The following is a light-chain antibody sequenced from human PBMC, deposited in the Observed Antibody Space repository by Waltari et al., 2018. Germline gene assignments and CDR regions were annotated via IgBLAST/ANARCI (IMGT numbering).Light chain of an antibody. J-gene: IGKJ1*01. V-gene: IGKV1-39*01. CDR3: QQSYTDPQT. CDR2: TAS. CDR1: QSISSY. Sequence: DIQMTQSPSSLSASVGDRVTITCRSSQSISSYLNWYQQKPGKVPKLLIYTASTLQSGVPSRFSGSGSETDFTLTISSLQPEDFATYYCQQSYTDPQTFGPGTNVAIK.